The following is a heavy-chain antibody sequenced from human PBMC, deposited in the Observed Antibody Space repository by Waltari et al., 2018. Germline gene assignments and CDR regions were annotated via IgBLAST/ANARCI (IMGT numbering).Heavy chain of an antibody. CDR3: ATTAGITMFNDAFDI. J-gene: IGHJ3*02. CDR2: INPSGGST. Sequence: QVQLVQSGAEVKKPGASVKVSCKASGYTFTSYYMHWVRQAPGQGLEWMGIINPSGGSTIYAQKFQGRVTMTEDTSTDTAYMELSSLRSEDTAVYYCATTAGITMFNDAFDIWGQGTMVTVSS. CDR1: GYTFTSYY. V-gene: IGHV1-46*01. D-gene: IGHD3-10*02.